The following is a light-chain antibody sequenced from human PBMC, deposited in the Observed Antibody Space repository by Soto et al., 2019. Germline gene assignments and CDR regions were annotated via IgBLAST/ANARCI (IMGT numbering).Light chain of an antibody. V-gene: IGKV1-33*01. CDR1: QDISNY. CDR2: DAS. J-gene: IGKJ2*01. Sequence: DIQMTQSPSSLSASVGDRVTITCQASQDISNYLNWYQQKPGKAPKLLIYDASNLEVGVPSRFSGSGSGTDFTFTISSLQPEDIATYYCQQYDNLPYTFGQGTKLEIE. CDR3: QQYDNLPYT.